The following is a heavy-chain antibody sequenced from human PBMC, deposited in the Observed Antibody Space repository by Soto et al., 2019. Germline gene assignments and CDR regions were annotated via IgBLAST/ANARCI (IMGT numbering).Heavy chain of an antibody. J-gene: IGHJ6*03. CDR2: ISGSGGST. D-gene: IGHD3-10*01. V-gene: IGHV3-23*01. CDR3: AKEWFGSGYYYYMDV. Sequence: GGSLRLSCASSGFTFSSYAMSLVRQAPGKGLEWVSAISGSGGSTYYADSVKGRFTISRDNSKNTLYLQMNSLRAEDTAVYYCAKEWFGSGYYYYMDVWGKGTTVTVSS. CDR1: GFTFSSYA.